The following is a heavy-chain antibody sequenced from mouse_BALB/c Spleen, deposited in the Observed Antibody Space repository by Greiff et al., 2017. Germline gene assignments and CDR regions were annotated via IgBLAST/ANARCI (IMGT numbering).Heavy chain of an antibody. CDR3: ARLAYYRLFDY. D-gene: IGHD2-14*01. V-gene: IGHV5-12-1*01. CDR1: GFAFSSYD. Sequence: EVQRVESGGGLVKPGGSLKLSCAASGFAFSSYDMSWVRQTPEKRLEWVAYISSGGGSTYYPDTVKGRFTISRDNAKNTLYLQMSSLKSEDTAMYYCARLAYYRLFDYWGQGTTLTVSS. J-gene: IGHJ2*01. CDR2: ISSGGGST.